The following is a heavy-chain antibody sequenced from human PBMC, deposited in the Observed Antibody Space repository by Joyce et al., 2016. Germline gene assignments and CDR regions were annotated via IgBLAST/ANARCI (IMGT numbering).Heavy chain of an antibody. CDR3: ASHVTVTGSRGFDV. CDR2: IHHGGGT. V-gene: IGHV4-4*02. CDR1: GGSSTSAEW. D-gene: IGHD6-19*01. J-gene: IGHJ6*02. Sequence: QMQVQESGPGLVKPSGTLSLTCVVSGGSSTSAEWWSWVRQTPGEGLEWIGEIHHGGGTNYNPSLKTRVTISVDRTKNQLALGLNYVTAADTAMYYCASHVTVTGSRGFDVWGQGTTVTVSS.